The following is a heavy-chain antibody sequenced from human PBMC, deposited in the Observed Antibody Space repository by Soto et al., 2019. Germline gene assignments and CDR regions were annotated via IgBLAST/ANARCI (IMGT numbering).Heavy chain of an antibody. CDR2: IRSKAYGGTT. CDR1: GFSFGDYA. J-gene: IGHJ3*01. D-gene: IGHD3-9*01. Sequence: GGSLRLSCTASGFSFGDYALSWFRQAPGKGLEWVGFIRSKAYGGTTEYAASVKGRFTTSRDDFKRIAYLQMNSLKSEDTAVYYCSRDRDFALRYFDWPEAFDVWGQGTLVTVSS. CDR3: SRDRDFALRYFDWPEAFDV. V-gene: IGHV3-49*03.